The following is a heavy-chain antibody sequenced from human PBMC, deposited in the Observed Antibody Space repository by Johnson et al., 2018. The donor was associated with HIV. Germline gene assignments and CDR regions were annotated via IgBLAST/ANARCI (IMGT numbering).Heavy chain of an antibody. CDR1: GFTFSSYG. CDR2: IYNDGTT. J-gene: IGHJ3*02. V-gene: IGHV3-NL1*01. CDR3: ARDPEIVVVIEHDAFDI. D-gene: IGHD3-22*01. Sequence: QMQLVESGGGVVQPGGSLRLSCAASGFTFSSYGMHWVRQAPGKGLEWVSLIYNDGTTYYADSVKGRFTISRDSSKNTLHLQMNSLNAEDTAMYYCARDPEIVVVIEHDAFDIWGQGTMVTVSS.